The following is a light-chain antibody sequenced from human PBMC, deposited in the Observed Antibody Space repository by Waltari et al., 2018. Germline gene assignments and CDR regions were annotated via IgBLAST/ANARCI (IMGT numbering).Light chain of an antibody. CDR2: WAS. CDR3: QQYFTGLS. V-gene: IGKV4-1*01. CDR1: QSLLYSSNNKNY. J-gene: IGKJ4*01. Sequence: DIVMTQSPESLAVSLGERATINCKSSQSLLYSSNNKNYVSWYQQKPGRSPKLLMYWASTRESGVPDRFSGSGSGTDFTLTISDLQAEDVAVYYCQQYFTGLSFGGGTRVEIK.